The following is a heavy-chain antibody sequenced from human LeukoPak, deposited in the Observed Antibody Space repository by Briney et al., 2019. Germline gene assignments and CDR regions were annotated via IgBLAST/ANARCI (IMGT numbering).Heavy chain of an antibody. D-gene: IGHD6-19*01. CDR1: GSSVSNHW. Sequence: PSETLSLTCTVSGSSVSNHWWIWIRQPAGKGLEWIGRISSRGYTNYNPSLKSRVAMSVDTSKNQFSLKLNSVTAADTAVYYCVRTMTREWGGWYDSDYWGRGTLVTVSS. CDR2: ISSRGYT. CDR3: VRTMTREWGGWYDSDY. V-gene: IGHV4-4*07. J-gene: IGHJ4*03.